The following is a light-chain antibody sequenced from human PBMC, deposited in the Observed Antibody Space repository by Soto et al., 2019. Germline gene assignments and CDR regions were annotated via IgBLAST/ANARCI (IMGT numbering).Light chain of an antibody. Sequence: EVVLTQSPGTLSLSPGERATLSCSSSQTVGSDYLARYQQKPDQAPRLLIYDAFNRAAGIPDRFSGSGSGTDFTLTISRLEPEDFAVYYCQVYTTSPQTFGQGTKVDIK. V-gene: IGKV3-20*01. CDR1: QTVGSDY. J-gene: IGKJ1*01. CDR3: QVYTTSPQT. CDR2: DAF.